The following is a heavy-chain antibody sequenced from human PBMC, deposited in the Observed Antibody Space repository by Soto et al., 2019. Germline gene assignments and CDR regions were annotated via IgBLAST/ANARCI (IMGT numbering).Heavy chain of an antibody. D-gene: IGHD3-22*01. Sequence: SETLSLTCTVSGGSISSGGYYWSWIRQHPGKGLEWIGYIYYSGSTYYNPSLKSRVTISVDTSKNQFSLKLSSVTAADTAVYYCARGGAYDSSGYNWFDPWGQGTQVTVSS. V-gene: IGHV4-31*03. CDR1: GGSISSGGYY. J-gene: IGHJ5*02. CDR2: IYYSGST. CDR3: ARGGAYDSSGYNWFDP.